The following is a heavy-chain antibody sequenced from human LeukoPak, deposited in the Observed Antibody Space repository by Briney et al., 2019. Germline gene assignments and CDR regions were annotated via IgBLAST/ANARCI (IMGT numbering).Heavy chain of an antibody. CDR2: INPNSGGT. D-gene: IGHD6-13*01. Sequence: ASVKVSCKASGYTFTGYYMHWVRQAPGQGLEWMGWINPNSGGTNYAQKFQGRVTMTRDTSISTAYMELSRLRSDDTAVYYCARGPRIAAAGMGDYYYYMDVWGKGTTVTVSS. CDR3: ARGPRIAAAGMGDYYYYMDV. CDR1: GYTFTGYY. V-gene: IGHV1-2*02. J-gene: IGHJ6*03.